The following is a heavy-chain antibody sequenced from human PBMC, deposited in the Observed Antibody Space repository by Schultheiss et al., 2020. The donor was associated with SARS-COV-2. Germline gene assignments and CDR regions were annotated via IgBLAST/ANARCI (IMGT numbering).Heavy chain of an antibody. J-gene: IGHJ4*02. CDR1: GGSISSYY. CDR3: AGISSGWYDY. D-gene: IGHD6-19*01. Sequence: SETLSLTCTVSGGSISSYYWSWIRQPPGKGLEWIGYIYYSGSTYYNPSLKSRVTISVDTSKNQFSLKLSSVTAADTAVYYCAGISSGWYDYWGQGTLVTVAS. V-gene: IGHV4-59*08. CDR2: IYYSGST.